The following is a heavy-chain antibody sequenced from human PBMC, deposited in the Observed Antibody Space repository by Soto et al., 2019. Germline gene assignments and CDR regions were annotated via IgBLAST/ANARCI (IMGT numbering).Heavy chain of an antibody. Sequence: GGSLRLSCAASGFTFSTYVVGWVRQAPGKGPEWVSRIRGGGAGSTYYADAVKGRFAISRDNSKNTVFLQMNSLRPEDTAVYYCAKFTFWSMDVWGKGTTVTVSS. CDR1: GFTFSTYV. J-gene: IGHJ6*03. CDR3: AKFTFWSMDV. CDR2: IRGGGAGST. V-gene: IGHV3-23*01. D-gene: IGHD2-8*02.